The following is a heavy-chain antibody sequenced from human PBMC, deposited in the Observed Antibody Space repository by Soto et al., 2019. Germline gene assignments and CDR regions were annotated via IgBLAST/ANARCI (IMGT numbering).Heavy chain of an antibody. Sequence: EVQLVESGGGLVQPGGSLRLSCAASGFFFNAYCMFWVRQAPGKGLLWVSRIKSDGSNTNYADSVKGRFTISRDNAKNTRYHHMTSLRAEDTGVYYWAIGGGDYNYLDCRAQGNMGTVSS. CDR1: GFFFNAYC. J-gene: IGHJ4*02. CDR2: IKSDGSNT. D-gene: IGHD2-21*01. CDR3: AIGGGDYNYLDC. V-gene: IGHV3-74*01.